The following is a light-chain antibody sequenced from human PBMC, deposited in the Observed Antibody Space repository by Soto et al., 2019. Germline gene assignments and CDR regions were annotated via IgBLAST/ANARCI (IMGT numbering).Light chain of an antibody. V-gene: IGKV3-20*01. J-gene: IGKJ1*01. CDR1: QSVSSSY. Sequence: EIVLTQSPGTLSLSPGARAPLSYRASQSVSSSYLAWYQQKPGQAPRLLIYDASNRATGIPDRFSGSGSGTDFTLTISGLGPEDFAVYYCQQYGSSGTFGQGTKVDIK. CDR2: DAS. CDR3: QQYGSSGT.